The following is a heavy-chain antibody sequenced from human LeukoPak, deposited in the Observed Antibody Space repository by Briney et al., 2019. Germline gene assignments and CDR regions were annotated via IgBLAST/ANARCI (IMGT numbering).Heavy chain of an antibody. J-gene: IGHJ4*02. CDR3: AKVGGEYQLIGGYFDS. Sequence: GGSLRLSCAASGFTFSSYGMHWVRQAPGKGLEWVAVISYDGSNKYYADSVKGRFTISRDNSKNTLYLQMNSLRAEDTAVYYCAKVGGEYQLIGGYFDSWGQGTLVTVSS. CDR2: ISYDGSNK. V-gene: IGHV3-30*18. D-gene: IGHD2-2*01. CDR1: GFTFSSYG.